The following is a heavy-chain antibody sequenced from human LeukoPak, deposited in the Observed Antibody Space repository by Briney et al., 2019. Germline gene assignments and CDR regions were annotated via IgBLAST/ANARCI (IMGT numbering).Heavy chain of an antibody. Sequence: SETLSLTRTVSGGSISSYYLSWIRQPPGKGLEWIGYIYYSGSTNYNPSLKSRVTISVDTSKNQFSLKLSSLTAADTAVYYCARGSYNWNYEGYFDYWGQGTLVTVSS. J-gene: IGHJ4*02. CDR1: GGSISSYY. CDR2: IYYSGST. D-gene: IGHD1-7*01. CDR3: ARGSYNWNYEGYFDY. V-gene: IGHV4-59*01.